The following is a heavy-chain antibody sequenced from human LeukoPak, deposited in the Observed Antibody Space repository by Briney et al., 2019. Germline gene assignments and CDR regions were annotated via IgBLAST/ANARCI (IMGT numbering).Heavy chain of an antibody. CDR3: ARDLVRGSGSPDEDY. Sequence: PGGSLRLSCAASGFTFSSFGMHWVRQAPGKGLEWVSYISSSSSTIYYADSVKGRFTISRDNAKNSLYLQMNSLRAEDTAVYYCARDLVRGSGSPDEDYWGQGTLVTVSS. V-gene: IGHV3-48*04. J-gene: IGHJ4*02. CDR2: ISSSSSTI. CDR1: GFTFSSFG. D-gene: IGHD3-10*01.